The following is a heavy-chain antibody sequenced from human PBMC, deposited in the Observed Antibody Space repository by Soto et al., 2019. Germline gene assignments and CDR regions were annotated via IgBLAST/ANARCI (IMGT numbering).Heavy chain of an antibody. V-gene: IGHV3-74*01. CDR1: EFTFNNYC. Sequence: EVQLVESGGGLVQPGGSLRLSCAASEFTFNNYCMHWVRQVPGKGLEWVSRINTDGSTTNYADSVMGRCTISRDNADNTVYLQMNSLRAEDTAVYYCARVSYLKDGLDVWGQGATVTVSS. CDR2: INTDGSTT. D-gene: IGHD3-16*02. CDR3: ARVSYLKDGLDV. J-gene: IGHJ6*02.